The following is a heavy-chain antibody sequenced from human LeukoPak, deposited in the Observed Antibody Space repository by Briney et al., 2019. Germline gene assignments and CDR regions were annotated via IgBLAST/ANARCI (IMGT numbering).Heavy chain of an antibody. Sequence: GGSLRLSCAASGFTFSRYWMHWVRHAPAKGLVWVSRINTDGRTITYADSVKGRFTISRDNAKNTLYLQMNSLRAEDTAVYYCVRSAFLTTEFYFDYWGHGTLVTVSS. J-gene: IGHJ4*01. CDR1: GFTFSRYW. CDR3: VRSAFLTTEFYFDY. V-gene: IGHV3-74*01. D-gene: IGHD4-11*01. CDR2: INTDGRTI.